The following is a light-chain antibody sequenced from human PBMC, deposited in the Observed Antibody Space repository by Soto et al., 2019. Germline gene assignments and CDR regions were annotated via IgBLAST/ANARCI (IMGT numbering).Light chain of an antibody. CDR2: EVS. V-gene: IGLV2-8*01. Sequence: QSALTQPPSASGSPGQSVTISCTGTSSDVGDYGYVSWYQQHPGKAPKLMIYEVSKRPSGVPDRFSGSKSGNTASLTVSGLQAEDEADYYCSSYAGSLYVFGPGTKVTVL. J-gene: IGLJ1*01. CDR3: SSYAGSLYV. CDR1: SSDVGDYGY.